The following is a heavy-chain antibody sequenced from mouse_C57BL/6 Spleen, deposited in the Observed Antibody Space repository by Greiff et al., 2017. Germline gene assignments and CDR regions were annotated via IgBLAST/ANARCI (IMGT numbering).Heavy chain of an antibody. J-gene: IGHJ3*01. CDR2: INPNNGGT. Sequence: VQLQQSGPELVKPGASVKISCKASGYTFTDYYMNWVKQSHGKSLEWIGDINPNNGGTSYTQKFKGKATLTVDKSSSTAYMELRSLTSEDSAVYYCAQIYYGNYPFAYWGQGTLVTVSA. CDR1: GYTFTDYY. CDR3: AQIYYGNYPFAY. D-gene: IGHD2-1*01. V-gene: IGHV1-26*01.